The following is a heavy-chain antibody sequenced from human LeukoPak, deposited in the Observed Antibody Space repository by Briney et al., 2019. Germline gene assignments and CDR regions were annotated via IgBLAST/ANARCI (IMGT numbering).Heavy chain of an antibody. Sequence: GGSLRLSCAASDFTFTSYGMSWVRQAPGKGLEWVSAISGSGGSTYYADSVKGRFTISRDNSKNTLFLQMNSLRAEDTAVYYCASGTYSSSWYEWYYYYYMDVWGKGTTVTISS. CDR1: DFTFTSYG. J-gene: IGHJ6*03. D-gene: IGHD6-13*01. V-gene: IGHV3-23*01. CDR3: ASGTYSSSWYEWYYYYYMDV. CDR2: ISGSGGST.